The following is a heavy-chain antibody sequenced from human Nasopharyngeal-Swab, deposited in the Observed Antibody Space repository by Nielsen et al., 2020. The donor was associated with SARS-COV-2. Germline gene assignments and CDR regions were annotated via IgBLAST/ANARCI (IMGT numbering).Heavy chain of an antibody. J-gene: IGHJ6*02. V-gene: IGHV3-53*01. Sequence: GESLKISCVVPGFSVSSNYMSWVRQAPGKGLEWVSVIYSGGTTYYADSVKGRFTISRDNSKNTLYLQMNGLRGEDTAVYYCARGAYRLLDVWGQGTPVTVS. CDR1: GFSVSSNY. CDR2: IYSGGTT. D-gene: IGHD3-16*01. CDR3: ARGAYRLLDV.